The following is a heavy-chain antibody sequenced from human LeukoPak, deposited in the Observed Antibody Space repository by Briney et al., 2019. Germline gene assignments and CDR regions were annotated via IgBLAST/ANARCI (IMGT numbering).Heavy chain of an antibody. J-gene: IGHJ6*02. CDR3: ARDGGIAAAAVIGGIYYYGMDV. V-gene: IGHV1-69*01. CDR2: IIPIFGTA. CDR1: GGTFSSYA. D-gene: IGHD6-13*01. Sequence: SVTVSCKASGGTFSSYAISWVRQAPGQGLEWMGGIIPIFGTANYAQKFQGRVTITADESTSTAYMELSSLRSEDTAVYYCARDGGIAAAAVIGGIYYYGMDVWGQGTTVTVSS.